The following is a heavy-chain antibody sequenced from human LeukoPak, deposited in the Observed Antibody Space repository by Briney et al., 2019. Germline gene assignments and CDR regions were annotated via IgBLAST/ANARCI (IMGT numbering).Heavy chain of an antibody. J-gene: IGHJ5*02. CDR3: ARTNIVVVPAAIWRWFDP. D-gene: IGHD2-2*02. CDR1: GGSISSYY. V-gene: IGHV4-4*09. CDR2: IYTSGST. Sequence: SETLSLTCTVSGGSISSYYWSWIRQPPGKGLEWIGYIYTSGSTNYNPSLKSRVTISVDTSKNQFSLKLSSVTAADTAVYYCARTNIVVVPAAIWRWFDPWGQGTLVTVSS.